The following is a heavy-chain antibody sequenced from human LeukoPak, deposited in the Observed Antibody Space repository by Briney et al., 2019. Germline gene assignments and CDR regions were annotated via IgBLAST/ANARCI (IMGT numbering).Heavy chain of an antibody. Sequence: SQSLSLTCAISGDSVSSNSAAWNWIRQSPSRGLEWLGRTYYRSKWYNDYAVSVKSRITINPDTSKNQFSLQLNSVTPEDTAVYYCARERRMSSGWYEDWFDPWGQGTLVTVSS. D-gene: IGHD6-19*01. J-gene: IGHJ5*02. CDR1: GDSVSSNSAA. V-gene: IGHV6-1*01. CDR2: TYYRSKWYN. CDR3: ARERRMSSGWYEDWFDP.